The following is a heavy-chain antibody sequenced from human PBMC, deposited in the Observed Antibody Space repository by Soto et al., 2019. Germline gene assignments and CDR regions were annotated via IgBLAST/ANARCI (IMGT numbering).Heavy chain of an antibody. CDR1: GASIINYY. J-gene: IGHJ4*02. CDR3: AGGSDGWGIGY. CDR2: IYYSGNT. V-gene: IGHV4-59*01. D-gene: IGHD7-27*01. Sequence: SETLSLTCTVSGASIINYYWAWIRQSPGGGLESIGYIYYSGNTNSNPSLKSRVTMSVDTSKNQFSLKLSSLTAADTALYYCAGGSDGWGIGYWGQGALVTVSS.